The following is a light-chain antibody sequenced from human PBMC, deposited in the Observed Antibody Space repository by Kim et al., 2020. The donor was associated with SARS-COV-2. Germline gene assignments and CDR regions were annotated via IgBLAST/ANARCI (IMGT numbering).Light chain of an antibody. CDR3: YSAADKV. V-gene: IGLV3-27*01. J-gene: IGLJ3*02. CDR2: KDS. CDR1: VLAKKY. Sequence: SYELTQPSSVSVSPGQTARITCSGDVLAKKYARWFQQKPGQAPVLVIYKDSERPPGIPERFSGSSSGTTVTLTISGAQVEDEADYYCYSAADKVFGGGTQLTVL.